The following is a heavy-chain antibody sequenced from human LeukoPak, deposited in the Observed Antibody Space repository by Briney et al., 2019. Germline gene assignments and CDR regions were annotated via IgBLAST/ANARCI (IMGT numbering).Heavy chain of an antibody. J-gene: IGHJ4*02. Sequence: SETLSLTCAVYGGSFSGYYWSWIRQPPGKGLEWIGEINHSGSTNYNPSLKSRVTISVDTSKNQFSLKLSSVTVADTAVYYCARAAVVAATPYYFDYWGQGTLVTVSS. D-gene: IGHD2-15*01. CDR3: ARAAVVAATPYYFDY. V-gene: IGHV4-34*01. CDR2: INHSGST. CDR1: GGSFSGYY.